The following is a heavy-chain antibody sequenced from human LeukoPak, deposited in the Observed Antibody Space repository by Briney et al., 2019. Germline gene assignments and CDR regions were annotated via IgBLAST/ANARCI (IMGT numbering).Heavy chain of an antibody. CDR2: IRSKAYGGTT. CDR3: TRDGEYVTIFGVVIIRQEYYFDY. V-gene: IGHV3-49*03. D-gene: IGHD3-3*01. J-gene: IGHJ4*02. CDR1: GFTFNNAW. Sequence: PGGSLRLSCAASGFTFNNAWMSWFRQAPGKGLEWVGFIRSKAYGGTTEYAASVKGRFTISRDDSKSIAYLQMNSLKTEDTAVYYCTRDGEYVTIFGVVIIRQEYYFDYWGQGTLVTVSS.